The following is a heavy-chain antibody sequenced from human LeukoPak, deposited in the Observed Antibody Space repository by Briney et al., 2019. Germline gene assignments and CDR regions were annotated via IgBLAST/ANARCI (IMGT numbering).Heavy chain of an antibody. J-gene: IGHJ4*02. D-gene: IGHD6-13*01. V-gene: IGHV4-4*07. CDR3: ARSGLAAAGPNFDY. CDR1: GGSISSYY. CDR2: IYTSGST. Sequence: PSETLSLTCTVSGGSISSYYWSWIRQPAGKGLEWIGRIYTSGSTNYNPSLKSRVTMSVDTSKNQFSLKLSSVTAADTAVYYCARSGLAAAGPNFDYWGQGTLVTVSS.